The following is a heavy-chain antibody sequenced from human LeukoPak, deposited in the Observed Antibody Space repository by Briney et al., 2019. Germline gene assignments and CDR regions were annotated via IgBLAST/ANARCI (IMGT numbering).Heavy chain of an antibody. CDR1: GGSISSYY. CDR3: ARVYYDSSGYYYPEYYFDY. Sequence: PSETLSLTCTVSGGSISSYYWSWIRQPPGKGLEWIGYIYYSGSTNYNPSLKSRVTISVDTSKNQFSLKLSPVTAADTAVYYCARVYYDSSGYYYPEYYFDYWGQGTLVTVSS. D-gene: IGHD3-22*01. V-gene: IGHV4-59*01. J-gene: IGHJ4*02. CDR2: IYYSGST.